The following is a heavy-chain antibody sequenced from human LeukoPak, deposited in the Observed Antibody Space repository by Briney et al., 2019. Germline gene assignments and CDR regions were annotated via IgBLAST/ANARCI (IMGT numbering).Heavy chain of an antibody. CDR1: GYTFTSYG. D-gene: IGHD3-22*01. V-gene: IGHV1-18*01. Sequence: GASVKVSCKASGYTFTSYGISWVRQAPGQGLEWMGWISAYNGNTNYAQKLQGRVTMTTDTSTSTAYMELRSLRSDDTAVYYCARGVHRGYYDSSGYNPYYYYYYYMDVWGKGTTVTVSS. CDR3: ARGVHRGYYDSSGYNPYYYYYYYMDV. J-gene: IGHJ6*03. CDR2: ISAYNGNT.